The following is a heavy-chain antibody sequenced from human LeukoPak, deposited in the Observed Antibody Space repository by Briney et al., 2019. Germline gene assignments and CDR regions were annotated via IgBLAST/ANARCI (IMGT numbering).Heavy chain of an antibody. D-gene: IGHD1-1*01. J-gene: IGHJ3*02. V-gene: IGHV4-30-2*01. CDR3: ARDTWNRGSDAFDI. Sequence: SETLSLTCTVSGGSISSGGYYWSWIRQPPGKGLEWIGYIYHSGSTYYNPSLKSRVTISVDRSKNQFSLKLSSVTAADTAVYYCARDTWNRGSDAFDIWGQGTMVTVSS. CDR1: GGSISSGGYY. CDR2: IYHSGST.